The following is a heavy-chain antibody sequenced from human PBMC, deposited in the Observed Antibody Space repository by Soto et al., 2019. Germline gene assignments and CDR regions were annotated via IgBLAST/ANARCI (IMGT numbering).Heavy chain of an antibody. D-gene: IGHD3-22*01. J-gene: IGHJ4*02. CDR3: AKQTPLRVSMITNVNFDF. Sequence: ASVQVSCKISGHTLTEVSIHGGRQAPVKGLAWMGVFDPAGGEAIYAQKWHGRVTVTEDTVTDTAYMELSGLKSDDTAVYYCAKQTPLRVSMITNVNFDFWGQGTPVTVS. V-gene: IGHV1-24*01. CDR1: GHTLTEVS. CDR2: FDPAGGEA.